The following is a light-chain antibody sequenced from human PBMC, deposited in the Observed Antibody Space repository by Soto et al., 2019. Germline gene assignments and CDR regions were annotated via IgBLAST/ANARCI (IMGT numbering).Light chain of an antibody. Sequence: DIVMTQSPLSLPVTAGEPASVSCRSSQSLLHSNGYTYLDWYLQKPGQSPQLLIYWGSNRASGVPDRFSGSGSGTDFTLKISRVEAEDVGVYYCMQALQTPWTFGPGPKVDIK. CDR3: MQALQTPWT. V-gene: IGKV2-28*01. J-gene: IGKJ1*01. CDR1: QSLLHSNGYTY. CDR2: WGS.